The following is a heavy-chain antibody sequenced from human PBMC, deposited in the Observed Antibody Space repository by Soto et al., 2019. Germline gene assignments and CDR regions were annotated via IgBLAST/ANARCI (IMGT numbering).Heavy chain of an antibody. J-gene: IGHJ5*02. D-gene: IGHD3-22*01. CDR1: GGAITAYY. CDR3: ARDEYYDSNNWFDH. V-gene: IGHV4-4*07. Sequence: TLSLTCTVSGGAITAYYWSWIRQPVGEGLQWIGRVYSTGSTNYNPSLRSRVTMSVDTSQNQFFLRLSSVTAADTAVYYCARDEYYDSNNWFDHWGQGILVTVSS. CDR2: VYSTGST.